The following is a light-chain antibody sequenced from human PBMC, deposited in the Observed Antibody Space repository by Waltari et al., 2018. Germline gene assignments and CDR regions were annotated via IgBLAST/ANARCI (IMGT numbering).Light chain of an antibody. CDR1: QSVSSF. V-gene: IGKV3-11*01. Sequence: ENVLTQSPATLSLSPGERATLSCRASQSVSSFLAWYQQKPGQAPRLLIYDASNRAAGSPARFSGSGSGTDFTLTISSLEPEDFAVYYCQQRSNWPVTFGQGTRLEIK. CDR2: DAS. J-gene: IGKJ5*01. CDR3: QQRSNWPVT.